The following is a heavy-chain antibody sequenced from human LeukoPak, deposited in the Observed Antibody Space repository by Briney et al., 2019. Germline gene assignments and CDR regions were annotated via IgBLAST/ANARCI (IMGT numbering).Heavy chain of an antibody. Sequence: GGSLRLSCTVSGFTFSRYSMNWVRQAPGKGLEWVSSISTSSSYIYYADSVKGRFTISRDNARNSLYLQMNSLRAEDTAVYYCAELGITMIGGVWGKGTTVTVSS. CDR3: AELGITMIGGV. D-gene: IGHD3-10*02. J-gene: IGHJ6*04. CDR1: GFTFSRYS. V-gene: IGHV3-21*01. CDR2: ISTSSSYI.